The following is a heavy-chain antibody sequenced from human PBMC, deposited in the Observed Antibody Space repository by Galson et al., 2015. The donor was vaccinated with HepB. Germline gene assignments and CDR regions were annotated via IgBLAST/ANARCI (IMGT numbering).Heavy chain of an antibody. J-gene: IGHJ4*02. CDR1: GDSISSDY. CDR2: ISDSGSP. CDR3: ASIKRDGYNLGYFDY. D-gene: IGHD5-24*01. Sequence: TLSLTCSVSGDSISSDYWTWIRQPPGKGLEWIGYISDSGSPNYNPSLKSRVTISVDTSKNQFPLKLSSVTAADTAVYYCASIKRDGYNLGYFDYWGQGTLVTVSS. V-gene: IGHV4-59*08.